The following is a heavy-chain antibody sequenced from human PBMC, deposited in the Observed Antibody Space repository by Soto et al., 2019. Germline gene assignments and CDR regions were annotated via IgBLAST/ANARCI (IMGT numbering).Heavy chain of an antibody. CDR3: AKCSDYSYYYMDV. D-gene: IGHD3-10*02. Sequence: GGSLRLSCAASGFTFSSYAMSWVRQAPGKGLEWVSVISGGGGSTYFADSVRGRFTISRDNSRNTLYLQMHSLRAEDSALYYCAKCSDYSYYYMDVWGKGTTVTVSS. CDR2: ISGGGGST. J-gene: IGHJ6*03. CDR1: GFTFSSYA. V-gene: IGHV3-23*01.